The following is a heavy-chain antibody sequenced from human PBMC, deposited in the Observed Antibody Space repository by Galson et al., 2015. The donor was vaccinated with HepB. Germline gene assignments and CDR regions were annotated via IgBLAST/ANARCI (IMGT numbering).Heavy chain of an antibody. CDR2: IKQDGSKT. J-gene: IGHJ6*02. CDR3: AKTYGDDGSGYKYDLDV. CDR1: GFTFSNYW. V-gene: IGHV3-7*03. Sequence: SLRLSCAASGFTFSNYWMTWVRQAPGTGLEWVANIKQDGSKTYYVDSVKGRFTISRDNAKNLLYLQMNSLRAEDTAVYYCAKTYGDDGSGYKYDLDVWGQGTTVTVSS. D-gene: IGHD3-22*01.